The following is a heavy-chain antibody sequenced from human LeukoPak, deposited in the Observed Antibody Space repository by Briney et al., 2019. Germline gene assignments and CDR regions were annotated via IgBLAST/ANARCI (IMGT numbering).Heavy chain of an antibody. J-gene: IGHJ4*02. V-gene: IGHV4-4*08. CDR2: TAASVSP. D-gene: IGHD3-9*01. Sequence: SESLTLTCSVSAGSIATYCWSWIRQPPGEGLEFIGYTAASVSPAPNPSFKSGVPLSVGPSQTQFTLNLRAWTPAATAGYSCARFPYFEGFDYWGQGTQVIVSS. CDR1: AGSIATYC. CDR3: ARFPYFEGFDY.